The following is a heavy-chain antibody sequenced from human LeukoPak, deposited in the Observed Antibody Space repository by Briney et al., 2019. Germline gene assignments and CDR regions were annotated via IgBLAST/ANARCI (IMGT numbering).Heavy chain of an antibody. J-gene: IGHJ4*02. CDR3: ARAAAESESNYYDSSGYTQY. CDR1: GYTFTDYY. Sequence: ASLRVSCKASGYTFTDYYMHWVRQAPGQGLEWMAWINPNRGGTNYAQTLQGRVTITRDTSISTAYMELSRLRSDDTAVYYCARAAAESESNYYDSSGYTQYWGQGTLVTVSS. CDR2: INPNRGGT. V-gene: IGHV1-2*02. D-gene: IGHD3-22*01.